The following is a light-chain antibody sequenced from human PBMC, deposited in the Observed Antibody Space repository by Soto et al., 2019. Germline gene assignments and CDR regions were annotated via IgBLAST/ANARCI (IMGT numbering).Light chain of an antibody. V-gene: IGKV1-9*01. CDR1: QDISNY. CDR3: QQYNSYSWT. J-gene: IGKJ1*01. CDR2: AAS. Sequence: DIQLTQSPSFLSASVGDRVTITCRASQDISNYLVWYQQKPGKAPKPLIYAASTLQSGVPSRFSGSGSGTEFTLTISSLQPDDFATYYCQQYNSYSWTFGQGTKVDIK.